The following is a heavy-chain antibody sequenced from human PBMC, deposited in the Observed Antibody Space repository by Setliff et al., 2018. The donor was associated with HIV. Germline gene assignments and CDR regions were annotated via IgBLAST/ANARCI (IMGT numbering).Heavy chain of an antibody. CDR3: ARTQGSYFGSGGPYYFDY. J-gene: IGHJ4*02. CDR2: IYPGDADT. CDR1: GYRFGDYW. V-gene: IGHV5-51*01. Sequence: PVESPMIPRQCPGYRFGDYWIGWVRQMPGEGLEWMGIIYPGDADTRYSPSFQGQVTISAEKSISTAYLQWSSLKASDTAMYYCARTQGSYFGSGGPYYFDYWGQGSLVTVSS. D-gene: IGHD3-10*01.